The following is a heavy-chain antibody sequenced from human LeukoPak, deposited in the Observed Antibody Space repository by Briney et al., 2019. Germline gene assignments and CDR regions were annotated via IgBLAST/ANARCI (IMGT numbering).Heavy chain of an antibody. Sequence: PSDTLSLTCTVSGGSISSYYWSWIRQPPGKGLEWIGYIYYSGSTNYNPSLKSRVTISVDTSKNQFSLKLSSVTAADTAVYYCARVGIAAAGTLWFDPWGQGTLVTVSS. V-gene: IGHV4-59*01. CDR3: ARVGIAAAGTLWFDP. J-gene: IGHJ5*02. CDR1: GGSISSYY. CDR2: IYYSGST. D-gene: IGHD6-13*01.